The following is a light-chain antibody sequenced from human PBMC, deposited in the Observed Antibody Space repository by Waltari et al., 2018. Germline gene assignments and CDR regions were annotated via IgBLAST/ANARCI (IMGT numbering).Light chain of an antibody. Sequence: QSVLTQAPSASGTPGPGVTISCPGRTPTLGRNYDHRSQQFSGTAPKLLIHSNNQRPSGVPDRFSGSKSGTSASLAISGLQAEDEADYYCASWDDSLSGVVFGGGTKLTVL. CDR2: SNN. J-gene: IGLJ3*02. V-gene: IGLV1-47*02. CDR1: TPTLGRNY. CDR3: ASWDDSLSGVV.